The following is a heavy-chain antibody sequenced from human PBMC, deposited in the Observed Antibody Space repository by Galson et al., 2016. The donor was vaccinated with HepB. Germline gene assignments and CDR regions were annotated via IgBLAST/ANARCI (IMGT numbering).Heavy chain of an antibody. CDR1: GYTFTGYG. J-gene: IGHJ5*02. CDR2: ISVNSGNP. V-gene: IGHV1-18*04. D-gene: IGHD2-2*01. CDR3: ARVVHARFDP. Sequence: SVKVSCKATGYTFTGYGISWVRQAPGQALEWLGWISVNSGNPEYAQKLQDRVTLTTDTSTSTAYMDLRSLRSDDTALYYCARVVHARFDPWGQGTLVTVSS.